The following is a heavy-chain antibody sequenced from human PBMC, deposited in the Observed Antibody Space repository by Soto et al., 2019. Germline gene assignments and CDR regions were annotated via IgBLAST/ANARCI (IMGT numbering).Heavy chain of an antibody. J-gene: IGHJ6*02. CDR3: VRDVGIAASGTSGNDYFYGIAV. CDR1: GHSISNIDSF. V-gene: IGHV4-30-4*08. CDR2: ISNFWTT. Sequence: RLEESGPGLVKPAQTLSLSCNVTGHSISNIDSFWTWIRQPPGKGLEWLGYISNFWTTNYKPSLKSRLTISLDRSKNQSSLELTSVTAADTAVYYCVRDVGIAASGTSGNDYFYGIAVWAKGPRSSSP. D-gene: IGHD6-13*01.